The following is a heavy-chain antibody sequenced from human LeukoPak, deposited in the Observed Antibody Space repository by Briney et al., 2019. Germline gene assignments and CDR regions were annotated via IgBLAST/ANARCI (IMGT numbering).Heavy chain of an antibody. CDR1: GGSISSGDYY. CDR2: IYSSGST. J-gene: IGHJ4*02. D-gene: IGHD2-2*01. Sequence: SETLSLTCTVAGGSISSGDYYWSWIRQHPGKGLEWIGYIYSSGSTYYNQSLKSRITMSVDTSKNQFSLKVSSVTAADTAVYYCARIFCSRSTCYNYFDYWGQGTLVTVSS. V-gene: IGHV4-31*03. CDR3: ARIFCSRSTCYNYFDY.